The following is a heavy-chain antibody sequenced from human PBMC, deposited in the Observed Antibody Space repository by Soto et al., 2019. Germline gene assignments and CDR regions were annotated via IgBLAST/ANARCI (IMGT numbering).Heavy chain of an antibody. CDR3: ARRVCP. J-gene: IGHJ5*02. CDR1: GGSISSGGYY. Sequence: QVQLQESGPGLVKPSQTLSLTCTVSGGSISSGGYYWTWIRQHPGKGLEWIGYIYSSGSTYYNPSLXRXISITVDKSKIPSSLKLSSVTAADTAVYYCARRVCPWGQGTLVSVSS. V-gene: IGHV4-31*03. CDR2: IYSSGST.